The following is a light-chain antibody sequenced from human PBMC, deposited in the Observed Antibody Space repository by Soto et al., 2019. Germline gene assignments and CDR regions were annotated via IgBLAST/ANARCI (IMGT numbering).Light chain of an antibody. CDR2: GAS. J-gene: IGKJ1*01. V-gene: IGKV3-15*01. CDR1: QSISDT. CDR3: LQDYNYPWT. Sequence: EIVMTQSPATLSVSPGGRATLSCRASQSISDTLAWYQQKPGQAPRLLIYGASRRATGFPARFSGSGSGTDFTLTISSLQPEDCATYYCLQDYNYPWTFGQGTKVDIK.